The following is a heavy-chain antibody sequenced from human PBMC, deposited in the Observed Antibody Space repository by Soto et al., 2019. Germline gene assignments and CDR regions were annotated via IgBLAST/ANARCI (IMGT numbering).Heavy chain of an antibody. J-gene: IGHJ4*02. CDR2: LNPRNGQT. D-gene: IGHD5-18*01. Sequence: QVQLVQSGAEVKKPGASVKVSCQTSGYNFSAYYFNWVRQAAGQGPEWMGWLNPRNGQTGYVQKFRGRVTMTRDTSIATVYLELSRLTSEDTAIYFCARETDTSMVDYWGQGTLVIVSS. CDR3: ARETDTSMVDY. V-gene: IGHV1-8*01. CDR1: GYNFSAYY.